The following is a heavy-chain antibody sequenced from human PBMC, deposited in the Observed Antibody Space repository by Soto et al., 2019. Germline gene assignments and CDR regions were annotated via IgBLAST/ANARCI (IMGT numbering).Heavy chain of an antibody. D-gene: IGHD3-16*02. CDR2: IIPIFDTP. J-gene: IGHJ4*02. Sequence: QVQLVQSGAEVRKPGSAVRVSCKASGGTFNMYAMNWVRQAPGQGLEWMAGIIPIFDTPRYSQQFQGRVTITVDESTSKAYMELSSLRSEDTAIYYCARSIGSGGVIGAFDYWGQGTLVTVAS. CDR1: GGTFNMYA. V-gene: IGHV1-69*01. CDR3: ARSIGSGGVIGAFDY.